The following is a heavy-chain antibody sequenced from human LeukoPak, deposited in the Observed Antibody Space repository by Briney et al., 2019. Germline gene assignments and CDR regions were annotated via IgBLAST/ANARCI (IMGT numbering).Heavy chain of an antibody. CDR2: ISSSSSYI. J-gene: IGHJ6*02. V-gene: IGHV3-21*01. CDR3: AREDIVVVPAAWIYYGMDV. D-gene: IGHD2-2*01. Sequence: PGGSLRLSCAASGFTFSSYSMNWVRQAPGKGLEWVSSISSSSSYIYYADSVKSRFTISRDNAKNSLYLQMNSLRAEDTAVYYCAREDIVVVPAAWIYYGMDVWGQGTTVAVSS. CDR1: GFTFSSYS.